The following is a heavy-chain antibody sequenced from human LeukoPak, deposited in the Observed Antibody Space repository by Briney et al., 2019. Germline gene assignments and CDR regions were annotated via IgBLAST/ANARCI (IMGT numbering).Heavy chain of an antibody. CDR3: AKRGVVIRVILIGFHKEAYYFDS. Sequence: GGSLRLSCAVSGITLSNYGMSWVRQAPGKGLEWVAGISGSGGGTNYADSVKGRFTISRDNSKNTLYLQMNSLRAKDTAVYSCAKRGVVIRVILIGFHKEAYYFDSWGQGALVTVSS. CDR2: ISGSGGGT. J-gene: IGHJ4*02. D-gene: IGHD3-10*01. CDR1: GITLSNYG. V-gene: IGHV3-23*01.